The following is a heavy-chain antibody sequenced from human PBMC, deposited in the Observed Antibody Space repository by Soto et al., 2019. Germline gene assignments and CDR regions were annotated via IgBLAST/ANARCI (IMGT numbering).Heavy chain of an antibody. CDR1: GYTFTGYY. D-gene: IGHD6-13*01. CDR2: INPNSGGT. Sequence: QVQLVQSGAEVKKPGASVKVSCKASGYTFTGYYMHWVRQAPGQGLEWMGWINPNSGGTNYAQKFQGRVTMTRDTSISTAYMELSRLRSDDTAVYYCARVRYSSSWYDWFDPWGQGTLVTVSS. CDR3: ARVRYSSSWYDWFDP. J-gene: IGHJ5*02. V-gene: IGHV1-2*02.